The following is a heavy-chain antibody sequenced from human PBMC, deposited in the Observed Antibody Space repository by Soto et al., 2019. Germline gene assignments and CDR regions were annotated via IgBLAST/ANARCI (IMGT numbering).Heavy chain of an antibody. CDR1: GFTFSNAW. Sequence: GESLKISCVASGFTFSNAWMNWVRQAPGKGLEWVGRIKSKTDGGTTDYAAPVKGRFTISRDDSKNTLYLQMNSLKTEDTAVYYCVRGEQLVTNYYYYYGMDVWGQGTTVTVSS. V-gene: IGHV3-15*07. CDR3: VRGEQLVTNYYYYYGMDV. J-gene: IGHJ6*02. D-gene: IGHD6-13*01. CDR2: IKSKTDGGTT.